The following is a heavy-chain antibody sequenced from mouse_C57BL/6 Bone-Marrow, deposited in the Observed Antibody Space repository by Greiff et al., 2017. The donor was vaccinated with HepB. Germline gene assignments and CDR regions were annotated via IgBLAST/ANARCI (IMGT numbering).Heavy chain of an antibody. CDR1: GFTFSDYY. CDR3: ARVSGWGV. CDR2: ISNGGGST. V-gene: IGHV5-12*01. Sequence: EVMLVESGGGLVQPGGSLKLSCAASGFTFSDYYMYWVRQTPEKRLEWVAYISNGGGSTYYPDTVKGRFTISRDNAKNTLYLQMSRLKSEDTAMYYCARVSGWGVWGTGTTVTVSS. D-gene: IGHD1-2*01. J-gene: IGHJ1*03.